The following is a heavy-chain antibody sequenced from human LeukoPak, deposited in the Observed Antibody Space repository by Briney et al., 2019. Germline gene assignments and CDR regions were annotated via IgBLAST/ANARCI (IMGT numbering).Heavy chain of an antibody. CDR3: ARAKGYGDHDLGY. Sequence: GGSLRLSCAASGFTVSSNYMSWVRQAPGKGLEWVSVIYSGGSTYYADSVKGRSTISRDNSKNTLYLQMNSLRAEDTAVYYCARAKGYGDHDLGYWGQGTLVTVSS. CDR1: GFTVSSNY. D-gene: IGHD4-17*01. J-gene: IGHJ4*02. CDR2: IYSGGST. V-gene: IGHV3-53*01.